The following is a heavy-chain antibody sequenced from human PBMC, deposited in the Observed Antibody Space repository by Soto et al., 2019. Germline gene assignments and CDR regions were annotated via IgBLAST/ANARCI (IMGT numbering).Heavy chain of an antibody. CDR3: ARDRDYDILTGYPLANYYFDH. Sequence: ASVKVSCKASGGTFSSSAISWVRQAPGQGLEWMGGIIPIFGTANYAQKFQGGVTMTADESTSTAYMELSSLRSEDTAVYYCARDRDYDILTGYPLANYYFDHWGQGTQVTVSS. D-gene: IGHD3-9*01. J-gene: IGHJ4*02. CDR1: GGTFSSSA. V-gene: IGHV1-69*13. CDR2: IIPIFGTA.